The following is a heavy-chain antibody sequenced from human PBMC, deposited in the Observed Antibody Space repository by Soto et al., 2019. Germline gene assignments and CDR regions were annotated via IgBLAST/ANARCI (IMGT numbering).Heavy chain of an antibody. Sequence: QLQLQESGPGQVKPSETLSLTCTVSGGSISDDTYYWGWIRQPPGKGLEWIGSIYYSGTSSYNPSLKRRVTMSVDTSKKQLSLRLSSVTAADTAVYYCARLHCHSPNCVPLEPWGQGTLVIVSS. J-gene: IGHJ5*02. CDR2: IYYSGTS. D-gene: IGHD2-2*01. CDR1: GGSISDDTYY. CDR3: ARLHCHSPNCVPLEP. V-gene: IGHV4-39*01.